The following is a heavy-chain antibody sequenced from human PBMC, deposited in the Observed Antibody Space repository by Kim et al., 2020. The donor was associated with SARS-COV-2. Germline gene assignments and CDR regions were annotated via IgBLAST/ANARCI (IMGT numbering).Heavy chain of an antibody. Sequence: SETLSLTCTVSGGSVSSGSYYWSWIRQPPGKGLEWIGYIYYSGSTNYNPSLKSRVTISVDTSKNQFSLKLSSVTAADTAVYYCARDGATGDTAMTYYYYGMDVWGQGTTVTVSS. CDR3: ARDGATGDTAMTYYYYGMDV. V-gene: IGHV4-61*01. J-gene: IGHJ6*02. CDR2: IYYSGST. CDR1: GGSVSSGSYY. D-gene: IGHD5-18*01.